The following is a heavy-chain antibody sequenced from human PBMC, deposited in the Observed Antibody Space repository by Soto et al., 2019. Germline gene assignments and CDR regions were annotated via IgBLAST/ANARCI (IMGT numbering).Heavy chain of an antibody. J-gene: IGHJ4*02. V-gene: IGHV3-11*01. CDR3: ARAVHATFGVVPLGY. Sequence: PGGSLRLSCAASGFTFSDYYMSWIRQAPGKGLEWVSYISSSGSTIYYADSVKGRFTISRDNAKNSLYLQMNSLRAEDTAVYYCARAVHATFGVVPLGYWGQGTLVTVSS. D-gene: IGHD3-3*01. CDR1: GFTFSDYY. CDR2: ISSSGSTI.